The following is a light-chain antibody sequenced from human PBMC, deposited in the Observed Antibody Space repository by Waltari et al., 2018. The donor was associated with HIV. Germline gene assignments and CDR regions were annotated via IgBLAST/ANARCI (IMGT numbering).Light chain of an antibody. CDR1: SGSIATNY. CDR3: QSYDASNQWV. CDR2: DDN. J-gene: IGLJ3*02. Sequence: NFMLTQPHSVSESPGKTVTISCTRSSGSIATNYVQWYQQRQGSAPTIVIYDDNQRPSGVPNLFSGSIDSSSNSASLTISGLKTEDEADYYCQSYDASNQWVFGGGTKLTVL. V-gene: IGLV6-57*03.